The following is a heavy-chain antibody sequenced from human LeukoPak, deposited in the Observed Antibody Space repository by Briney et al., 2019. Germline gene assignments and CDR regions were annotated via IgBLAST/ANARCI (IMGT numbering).Heavy chain of an antibody. D-gene: IGHD3-22*01. CDR3: ARVDTSGPYYFDY. J-gene: IGHJ4*02. CDR1: GFTLSNYW. V-gene: IGHV3-7*01. CDR2: IKQDGSEK. Sequence: GGSLRLSCAASGFTLSNYWMGWVRQAPGKGLGWVATIKQDGSEKYYVDSVKGRFTISRDNPKNSLYLQMNSLRAEDTAMYYCARVDTSGPYYFDYWGQGTLVTVSS.